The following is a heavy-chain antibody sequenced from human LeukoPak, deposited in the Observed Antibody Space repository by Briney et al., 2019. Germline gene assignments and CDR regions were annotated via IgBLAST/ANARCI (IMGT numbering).Heavy chain of an antibody. Sequence: GGSLRLSCAASGFTFSSYAMSWVRQAPGKGLEWVSAISDSDGSTYYADSVKGRFTISRDNSKNTLYLQMNSLGAEDTAVYYCAKRAYSYGYFEYWGQGTLVTVSS. V-gene: IGHV3-23*01. CDR3: AKRAYSYGYFEY. J-gene: IGHJ4*02. CDR2: ISDSDGST. D-gene: IGHD5-18*01. CDR1: GFTFSSYA.